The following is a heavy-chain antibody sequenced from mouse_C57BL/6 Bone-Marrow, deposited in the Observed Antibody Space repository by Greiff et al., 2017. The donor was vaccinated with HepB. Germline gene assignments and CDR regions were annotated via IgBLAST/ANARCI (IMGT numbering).Heavy chain of an antibody. CDR1: GYTFTSYG. J-gene: IGHJ1*03. CDR2: IYPRSGNT. CDR3: AREILLRNWYFDV. V-gene: IGHV1-81*01. Sequence: VKLVESGAELARPGASVKLSCKASGYTFTSYGISWVKQRTGQGLEWIGEIYPRSGNTYYNEKFKGKATLTADKSSSTAYMELRSLTSEDSAVYFCAREILLRNWYFDVWGTGTTVTVSS. D-gene: IGHD1-1*01.